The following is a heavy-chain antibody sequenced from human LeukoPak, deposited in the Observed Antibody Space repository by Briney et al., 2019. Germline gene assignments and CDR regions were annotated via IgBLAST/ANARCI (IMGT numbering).Heavy chain of an antibody. CDR3: ASCSSTSCYGGFDP. V-gene: IGHV3-7*01. J-gene: IGHJ5*02. D-gene: IGHD2-2*01. CDR1: GFTFSSYW. Sequence: GGSLRLSCAASGFTFSSYWMSWVRQAPGKGLEWVANIKQDGSEKYYVDSVKGRLTISRDNAKNSLYLQMNSLRAEDTAVYYCASCSSTSCYGGFDPWGQGTLVTVSS. CDR2: IKQDGSEK.